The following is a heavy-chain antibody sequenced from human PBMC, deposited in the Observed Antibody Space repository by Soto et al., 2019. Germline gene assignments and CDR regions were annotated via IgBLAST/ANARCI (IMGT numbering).Heavy chain of an antibody. D-gene: IGHD3-3*01. Sequence: QVQLHESGPGLVKPSETLSLTCSVSGGSMNSYYWSWIRQSPGKGLEWLGYIYYSGDTKYNPSLQRRISISADKTKNHSSLRLTSENAAYTAVYYWARDRNKLWKNDAFDIWGQGTMATVCS. J-gene: IGHJ3*02. V-gene: IGHV4-59*01. CDR3: ARDRNKLWKNDAFDI. CDR2: IYYSGDT. CDR1: GGSMNSYY.